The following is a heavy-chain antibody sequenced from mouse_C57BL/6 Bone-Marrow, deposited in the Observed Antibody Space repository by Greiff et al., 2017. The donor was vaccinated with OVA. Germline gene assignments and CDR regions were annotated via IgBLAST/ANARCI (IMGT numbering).Heavy chain of an antibody. CDR2: ISNGGGST. J-gene: IGHJ4*01. Sequence: EVKLVESGGGLVQPGGSLKLSCAASGFTFSDYYMYWVRQTPEKRLEWVAYISNGGGSTYYPDTVKGRFTISRDNAKNTLYLQMSRLKSEDTAMYYCARDYYGSSCSYWGQGTSVTVSS. CDR3: ARDYYGSSCSY. CDR1: GFTFSDYY. V-gene: IGHV5-12*01. D-gene: IGHD1-1*01.